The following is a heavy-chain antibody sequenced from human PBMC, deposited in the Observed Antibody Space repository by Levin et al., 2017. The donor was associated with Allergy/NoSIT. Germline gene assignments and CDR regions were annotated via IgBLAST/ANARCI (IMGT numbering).Heavy chain of an antibody. Sequence: PGGSLRLSCIVSGASITNSNFYWGWIRQPPGTGLEWIASIFYSGATYYTPSLKSRAAISVDTSKNQFSLNVTSLTAADTAVYYCARLEVPSALMDHWGQGNLVTVSS. CDR2: IFYSGAT. J-gene: IGHJ4*02. CDR1: GASITNSNFY. V-gene: IGHV4-39*01. CDR3: ARLEVPSALMDH. D-gene: IGHD1-26*01.